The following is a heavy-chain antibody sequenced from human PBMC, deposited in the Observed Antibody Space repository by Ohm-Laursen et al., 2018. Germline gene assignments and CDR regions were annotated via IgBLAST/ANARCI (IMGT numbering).Heavy chain of an antibody. CDR2: ISASTTTI. J-gene: IGHJ4*02. D-gene: IGHD1-1*01. V-gene: IGHV3-11*01. Sequence: GSLRLSCAASGFTFSDFYMSWVRQAPGKGLEWVSYISASTTTIYYADSVKGRFTISGDNSKNSLFLQMDSLRAEDTAVYYCGRWNDYWGQGTLVTVSS. CDR1: GFTFSDFY. CDR3: GRWNDY.